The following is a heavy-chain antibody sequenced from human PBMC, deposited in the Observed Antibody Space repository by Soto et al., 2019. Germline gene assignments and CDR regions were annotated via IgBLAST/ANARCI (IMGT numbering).Heavy chain of an antibody. Sequence: VGSLRLSCAASGFTFSNHAMSWVRQAPGKGLEWVSGISAEGGLIYYADSVKGRFNMSRDNSKNTLYLQMSSLRAEDTAVYFCAKRQGTGAAAKKFDFWGQRTLVTVSS. CDR1: GFTFSNHA. CDR2: ISAEGGLI. V-gene: IGHV3-23*01. D-gene: IGHD6-13*01. J-gene: IGHJ4*02. CDR3: AKRQGTGAAAKKFDF.